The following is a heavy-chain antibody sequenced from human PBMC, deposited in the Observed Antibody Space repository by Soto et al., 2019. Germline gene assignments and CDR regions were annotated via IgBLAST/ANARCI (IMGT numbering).Heavy chain of an antibody. Sequence: GGSLRLSCTASGFTFSNYAMSWVRQAPGKGLEWVSGVGGSGDSTYYADSVKGRFTISRDNSKDTLYLQMNSLRAEDTAVYYCAKSPLGYCSGGSCYPPHYFDYWGQGTLVTVSS. D-gene: IGHD2-15*01. J-gene: IGHJ4*02. CDR2: VGGSGDST. CDR3: AKSPLGYCSGGSCYPPHYFDY. CDR1: GFTFSNYA. V-gene: IGHV3-23*01.